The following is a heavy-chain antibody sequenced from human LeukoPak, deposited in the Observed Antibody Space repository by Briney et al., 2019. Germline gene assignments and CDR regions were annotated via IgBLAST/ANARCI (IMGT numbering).Heavy chain of an antibody. CDR1: GGSFSGYY. V-gene: IGHV4-34*01. D-gene: IGHD2-2*02. J-gene: IGHJ6*03. Sequence: PSETLSLTCAVYGGSFSGYYWSWIRQPPGKGLEWIGEINHSGSTNYNPSLKSRVTISVDTSKNQFSLKLSSVTAADTAVYYCAGHRKYREAYYYYYMDVWGKGTTVTISS. CDR2: INHSGST. CDR3: AGHRKYREAYYYYYMDV.